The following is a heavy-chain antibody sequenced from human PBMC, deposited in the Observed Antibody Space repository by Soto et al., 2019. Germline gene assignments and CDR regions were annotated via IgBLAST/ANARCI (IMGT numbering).Heavy chain of an antibody. V-gene: IGHV3-23*01. Sequence: EVQLLESGGGLVQPGGSLRLSCAASGFTFSSYAMSWVRQAPGKGLEWVSAISGSGGSTYYADSVKGRFTISRDNSKNTLHLQMNSLRAEDTAVYYCANPPSSSSGMDVWGQGTTVTVSS. J-gene: IGHJ6*02. CDR3: ANPPSSSSGMDV. D-gene: IGHD6-6*01. CDR2: ISGSGGST. CDR1: GFTFSSYA.